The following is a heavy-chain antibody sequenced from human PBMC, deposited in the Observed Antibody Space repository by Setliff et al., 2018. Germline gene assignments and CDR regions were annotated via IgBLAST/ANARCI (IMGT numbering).Heavy chain of an antibody. V-gene: IGHV4-59*01. CDR3: ARQPSSGAYYNPRPYYFDS. CDR1: SGSINSYY. D-gene: IGHD3-10*01. Sequence: PSETLSLTCTVSSGSINSYYWSWVRQSPGKGLEWIGFVHFGGDTNYNPSLKSRVTMSADTSNNQFSLNLRSVTAADTAVHFCARQPSSGAYYNPRPYYFDSWGQGTLVTVSS. CDR2: VHFGGDT. J-gene: IGHJ4*02.